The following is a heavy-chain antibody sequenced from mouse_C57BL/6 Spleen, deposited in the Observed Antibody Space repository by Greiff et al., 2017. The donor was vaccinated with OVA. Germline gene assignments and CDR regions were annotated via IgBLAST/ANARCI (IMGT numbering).Heavy chain of an antibody. CDR2: IHPNSGST. J-gene: IGHJ4*01. CDR3: AREGGRIDGYYSYAMDY. D-gene: IGHD2-3*01. CDR1: GYTFTSYW. V-gene: IGHV1-64*01. Sequence: QVQLQQSGAELVKPGASVKLSCKASGYTFTSYWMHWVKQRPGQGLEWIGMIHPNSGSTNYNEKFKSKATLTVDKSSSTAYMQLSSLTSEDSAVYYCAREGGRIDGYYSYAMDYWGQGTSVTVSS.